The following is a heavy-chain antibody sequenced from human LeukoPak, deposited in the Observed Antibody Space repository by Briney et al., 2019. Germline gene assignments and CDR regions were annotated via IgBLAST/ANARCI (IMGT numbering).Heavy chain of an antibody. CDR2: IYYSGST. J-gene: IGHJ5*02. V-gene: IGHV4-31*03. CDR1: GGSISSGGYY. Sequence: SQTLSLTCTVSGGSISSGGYYWSWIRQHPGKGLEWIGYIYYSGSTYYNPSLKSRVTISVDTSKNQFSLKLSSVTAADTAVYYCARELPRVPNYGDYPGWFDPWGQGTLVTVSS. D-gene: IGHD4-17*01. CDR3: ARELPRVPNYGDYPGWFDP.